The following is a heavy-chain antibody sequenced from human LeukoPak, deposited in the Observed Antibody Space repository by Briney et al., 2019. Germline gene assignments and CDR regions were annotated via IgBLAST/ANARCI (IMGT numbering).Heavy chain of an antibody. Sequence: PGGSLRLSCAASGFTFSNFAMNWVRQAPGKGLEWVSSISESGDDTAYADSVKGRFTISRDNSRNTLYLQMITLRAEDTAVYFCVKQFVDAWGQGTLVTVSS. CDR1: GFTFSNFA. CDR2: ISESGDDT. V-gene: IGHV3-23*01. CDR3: VKQFVDA. D-gene: IGHD5-24*01. J-gene: IGHJ5*02.